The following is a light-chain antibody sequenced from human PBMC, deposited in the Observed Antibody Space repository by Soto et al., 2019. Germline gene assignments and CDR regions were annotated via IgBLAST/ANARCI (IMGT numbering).Light chain of an antibody. J-gene: IGKJ1*01. CDR3: QQDYSWPRT. Sequence: PGERVTLSCRASPSVSSSYLTWYQQKPGQAPRLLIYGASTRATGIPARFSGSGSGTDFTLTISSLQPEDFAVYYCQQDYSWPRTFGQGTKVDIK. CDR2: GAS. V-gene: IGKV3D-7*01. CDR1: PSVSSSY.